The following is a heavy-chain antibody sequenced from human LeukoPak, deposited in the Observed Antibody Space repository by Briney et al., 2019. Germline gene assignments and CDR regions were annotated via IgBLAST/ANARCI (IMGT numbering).Heavy chain of an antibody. CDR3: ARGHGAARPQGAFDY. J-gene: IGHJ4*02. Sequence: ASVKVSCKASGYTFTGYYMHWVRQAPGQGLEWMGWINPNSGGTNYAQKFQGRVTMTRDTSISTAYMGLSRLRSDDTAVYYCARGHGAARPQGAFDYWGQGTLVTVSS. V-gene: IGHV1-2*02. CDR1: GYTFTGYY. D-gene: IGHD6-6*01. CDR2: INPNSGGT.